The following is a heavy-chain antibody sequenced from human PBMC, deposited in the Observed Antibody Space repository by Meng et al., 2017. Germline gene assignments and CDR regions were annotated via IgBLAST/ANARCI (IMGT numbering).Heavy chain of an antibody. CDR3: ARIGDWGSTRYFYY. CDR1: GGSISSSNW. Sequence: VHLLASGPGLAKPSGSLSLTSAAPGGSISSSNWCSWVRQPPGKGLEWIVDIYHSGSTNYNPSLKSRVTISVDESKHQFSLKLSSVTAADTAVYYCARIGDWGSTRYFYYWGQGTLVTVSS. V-gene: IGHV4-4*02. D-gene: IGHD7-27*01. CDR2: IYHSGST. J-gene: IGHJ4*02.